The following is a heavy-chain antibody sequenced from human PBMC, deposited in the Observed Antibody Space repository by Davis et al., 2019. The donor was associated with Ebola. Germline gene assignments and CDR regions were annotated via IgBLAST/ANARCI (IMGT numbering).Heavy chain of an antibody. CDR2: ISGSGGST. Sequence: PGGSLRLSCAASGFTFSDYYMSWVRQAPGKGLEWVSAISGSGGSTYYADSVKGRFTVSRDNSKNTLYLQMNSLRAEDTAVYYCAKSIVLRFLEWLSNPPGYWGQGTLVTVSS. V-gene: IGHV3-23*01. J-gene: IGHJ4*02. CDR3: AKSIVLRFLEWLSNPPGY. D-gene: IGHD3-3*01. CDR1: GFTFSDYY.